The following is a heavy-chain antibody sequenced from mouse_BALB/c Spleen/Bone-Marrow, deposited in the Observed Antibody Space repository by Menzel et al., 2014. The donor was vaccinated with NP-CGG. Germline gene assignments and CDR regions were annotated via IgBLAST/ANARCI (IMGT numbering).Heavy chain of an antibody. CDR2: IDPETGGT. V-gene: IGHV1-15*01. J-gene: IGHJ1*01. D-gene: IGHD1-1*01. CDR1: GYTFTDYE. CDR3: TRDGSSRWYFDV. Sequence: QVQLQQSGAELVRPGASVTLSCKASGYTFTDYEMHWVKQIPVHGLEWIGAIDPETGGTAYNQKFKGKATLTADKSSSTAYMELRSLTSEDSAVYYCTRDGSSRWYFDVWGAGTTVTVSS.